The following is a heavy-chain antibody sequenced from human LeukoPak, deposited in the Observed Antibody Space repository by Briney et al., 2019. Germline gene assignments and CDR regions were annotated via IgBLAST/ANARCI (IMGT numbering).Heavy chain of an antibody. V-gene: IGHV1-18*04. CDR1: GYTFTSYY. CDR3: ALLVVPAAMPDYYYYMDV. J-gene: IGHJ6*03. Sequence: ASVKVSCKASGYTFTSYYMHWVRQAPGQGLEWMGWISAYNGNTNYAQKLQGRVTMTTDTSTSTAYMELRSLRSEDTAVYYCALLVVPAAMPDYYYYMDVWGKGTTVTISS. CDR2: ISAYNGNT. D-gene: IGHD2-2*01.